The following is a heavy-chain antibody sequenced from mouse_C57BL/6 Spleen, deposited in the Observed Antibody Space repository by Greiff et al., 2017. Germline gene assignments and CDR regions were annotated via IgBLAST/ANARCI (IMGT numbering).Heavy chain of an antibody. CDR1: GFTFSSYT. J-gene: IGHJ3*01. CDR2: IMGGGGNT. V-gene: IGHV5-9*01. CDR3: ARHGGGATMVTTTGFAY. D-gene: IGHD2-2*01. Sequence: EVKLVESGGGLVKPGGSLKLSCAASGFTFSSYTMSWVRQTPEKRLEWVATIMGGGGNTYYPDSVKGRFTISRDNAKNTLYLQMSSLRSEDTALYYCARHGGGATMVTTTGFAYWGQGTLVTVSA.